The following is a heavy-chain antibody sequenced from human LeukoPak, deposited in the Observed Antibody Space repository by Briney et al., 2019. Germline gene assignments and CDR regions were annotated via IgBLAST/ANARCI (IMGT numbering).Heavy chain of an antibody. J-gene: IGHJ4*02. CDR3: AKDSAYYYDSSGYYYD. D-gene: IGHD3-22*01. V-gene: IGHV3-23*01. CDR2: ISGSGGST. Sequence: GGSLRLSCAASGFTFRSYAMNWVRQAPGKGLEWVSSISGSGGSTYYADSVKGRFTISRDNSKNTLYLQMNSLRAEDTAVYYCAKDSAYYYDSSGYYYDWGQGTLVTVSS. CDR1: GFTFRSYA.